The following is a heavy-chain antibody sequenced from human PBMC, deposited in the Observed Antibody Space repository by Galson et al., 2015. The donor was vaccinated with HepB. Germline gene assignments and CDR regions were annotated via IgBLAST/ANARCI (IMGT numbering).Heavy chain of an antibody. J-gene: IGHJ4*02. Sequence: SLRLSCAASGFTFSDSTMHWVRQPSGKGLEWVAHITCKANNYDKAYSASVKDRFTLSSDDSKHTLYLKMNSLKTEDTAVYYCPRRRCESSDYPFVYWGQRARVTVA. D-gene: IGHD3-22*01. CDR2: ITCKANNYDK. CDR3: PRRRCESSDYPFVY. V-gene: IGHV3-73*01. CDR1: GFTFSDST.